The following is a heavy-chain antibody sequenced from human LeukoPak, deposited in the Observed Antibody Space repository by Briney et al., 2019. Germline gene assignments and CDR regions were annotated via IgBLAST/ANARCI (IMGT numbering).Heavy chain of an antibody. CDR1: GYTFTSYG. CDR3: ARRGPSLIVGAYYYYYMDV. D-gene: IGHD1-26*01. Sequence: ASVKVSCKASGYTFTSYGISWVRQAPGQGLEWMGWISANNGNTNYAQKLQGRVTMTTDTSTSTAYMELRSLRSDDTAVYYCARRGPSLIVGAYYYYYMDVWGKGTTVTVSS. J-gene: IGHJ6*03. V-gene: IGHV1-18*01. CDR2: ISANNGNT.